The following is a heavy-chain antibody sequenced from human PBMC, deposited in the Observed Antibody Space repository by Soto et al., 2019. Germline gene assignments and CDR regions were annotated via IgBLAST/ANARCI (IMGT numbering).Heavy chain of an antibody. J-gene: IGHJ4*02. Sequence: PGGSLRLSCAASGFTFSSYGMHWVRQAPGKGLEWVAVISYDGSNKYYADSVKGRFTISGDNSKNTLYLQMNSLRAEDTAVYYCAKELWSGSWHVVALSGFDYWGQGTLVTVSS. V-gene: IGHV3-30*18. CDR1: GFTFSSYG. CDR3: AKELWSGSWHVVALSGFDY. D-gene: IGHD6-13*01. CDR2: ISYDGSNK.